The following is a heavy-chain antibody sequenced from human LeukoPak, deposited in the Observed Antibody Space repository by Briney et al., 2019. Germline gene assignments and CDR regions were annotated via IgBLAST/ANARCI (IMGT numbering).Heavy chain of an antibody. CDR3: TTYTVGATTSHFDY. CDR2: VKTNSDGGTA. D-gene: IGHD1-26*01. V-gene: IGHV3-15*01. CDR1: GFTFSSYS. Sequence: GGSLRLSCAASGFTFSSYSMNWVRQAPGKGLEWVGRVKTNSDGGTADYAAPVRGRFTISRDDSKNTVYLQLNSLETEDTGMYYCTTYTVGATTSHFDYWGQGALVTVSS. J-gene: IGHJ4*02.